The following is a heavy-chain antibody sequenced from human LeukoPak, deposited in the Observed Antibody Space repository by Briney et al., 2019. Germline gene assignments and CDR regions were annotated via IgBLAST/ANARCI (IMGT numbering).Heavy chain of an antibody. V-gene: IGHV4-61*01. CDR3: ARAYYDFWSGPFQL. CDR1: GGSISSSSYY. Sequence: PSETLSLTCTVSGGSISSSSYYWSWIRQPPGKGLEWIGYIYYSGNTNYNPSLKSRVTMSIDTSENQFSLKLTSVTAADTAVYYCARAYYDFWSGPFQLWGQGSLVTVSS. J-gene: IGHJ1*01. D-gene: IGHD3-3*01. CDR2: IYYSGNT.